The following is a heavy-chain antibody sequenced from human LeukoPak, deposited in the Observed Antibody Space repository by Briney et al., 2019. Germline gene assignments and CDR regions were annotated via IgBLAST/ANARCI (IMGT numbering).Heavy chain of an antibody. CDR2: IVVGSGNT. D-gene: IGHD2-8*02. J-gene: IGHJ3*02. CDR3: AAVPNANAWYWDDAFDI. V-gene: IGHV1-58*01. Sequence: ASAKVSCKASGFTFTTSAVQWVRQARGQRLEWIGRIVVGSGNTDHAQKFQGRLTITRDISTSTAYMELSSLTSDDTAVYYCAAVPNANAWYWDDAFDIWGQGTMVTVSS. CDR1: GFTFTTSA.